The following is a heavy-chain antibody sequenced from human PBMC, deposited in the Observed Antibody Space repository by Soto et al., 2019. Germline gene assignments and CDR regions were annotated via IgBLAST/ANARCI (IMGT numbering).Heavy chain of an antibody. Sequence: PSETLSLTCTVSGGSISSGGYYWSWIRQHPGKGLEWIGYIYYSGSTYYNPSLKSRVTISVDTSKNQFSLKLSSVTAADTVVYYCARGDTAMDPFDYWGQGTLVTVSS. J-gene: IGHJ4*02. CDR3: ARGDTAMDPFDY. V-gene: IGHV4-31*03. CDR2: IYYSGST. CDR1: GGSISSGGYY. D-gene: IGHD5-18*01.